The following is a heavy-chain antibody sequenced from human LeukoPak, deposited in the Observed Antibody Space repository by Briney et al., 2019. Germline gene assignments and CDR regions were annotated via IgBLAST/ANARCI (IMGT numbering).Heavy chain of an antibody. CDR1: GYTFTSYY. CDR3: ARDYYGSGSPGGY. D-gene: IGHD3-10*01. V-gene: IGHV1-2*02. J-gene: IGHJ4*02. CDR2: INPTNGRT. Sequence: GASVKVSCKASGYTFTSYYIHWVRQAPGQGLEWMGMINPTNGRTNYPQKFQGRVTVTRDTSISTAYMELSRLRSDDTAMYYCARDYYGSGSPGGYWGQGTLVTVSS.